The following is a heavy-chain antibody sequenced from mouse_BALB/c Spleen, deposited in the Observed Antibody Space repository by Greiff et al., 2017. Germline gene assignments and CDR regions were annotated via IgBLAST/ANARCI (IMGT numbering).Heavy chain of an antibody. J-gene: IGHJ2*01. Sequence: DVMLVESGGGLVQPGGSRKLSCAASGFTFSSFGMHWVRQAPEKGLEWVAYISSGSSTIYYADTVKGRFTISRDNPKNTLFLQMTSLRSEDTAMYYCASITRDYWGQGTTLTVAA. D-gene: IGHD1-1*01. CDR3: ASITRDY. V-gene: IGHV5-17*02. CDR2: ISSGSSTI. CDR1: GFTFSSFG.